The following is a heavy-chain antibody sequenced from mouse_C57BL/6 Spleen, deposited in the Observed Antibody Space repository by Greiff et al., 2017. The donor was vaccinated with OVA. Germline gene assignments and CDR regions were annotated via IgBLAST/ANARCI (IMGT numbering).Heavy chain of an antibody. CDR3: ARTGYDKVAWFAY. CDR1: GYTFTSYW. V-gene: IGHV1-69*01. J-gene: IGHJ3*01. D-gene: IGHD2-2*01. CDR2: IDPSDSYT. Sequence: QVQLQQPGAELVMPGASVKLSCKASGYTFTSYWMHWVKQRPGQGLEWIGEIDPSDSYTNYNQKFKGKSTLTVDKSSSTAYMQLSSLTSEDSAVYYCARTGYDKVAWFAYWGQGTLVTVSA.